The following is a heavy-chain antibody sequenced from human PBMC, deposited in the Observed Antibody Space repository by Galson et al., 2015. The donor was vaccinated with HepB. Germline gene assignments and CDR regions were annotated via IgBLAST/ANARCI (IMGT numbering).Heavy chain of an antibody. Sequence: SLRLSCAASGFTFSSYAMHWVRQAPGKGLEWVAVISYDGSNKYYADSVKGRFTISRDNSKNTLYLQMNSLRAEDTAVYYCAQDFWHTAIVGGVDYWGQGTLVTVSS. CDR1: GFTFSSYA. V-gene: IGHV3-30-3*01. CDR2: ISYDGSNK. CDR3: AQDFWHTAIVGGVDY. J-gene: IGHJ4*02. D-gene: IGHD5-18*01.